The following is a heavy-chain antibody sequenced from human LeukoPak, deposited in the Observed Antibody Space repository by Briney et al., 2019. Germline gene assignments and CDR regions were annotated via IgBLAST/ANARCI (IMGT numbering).Heavy chain of an antibody. CDR3: ARAGAEADPIAFYYYYYMDV. J-gene: IGHJ6*03. CDR2: IIPIFGTA. CDR1: GGTFSSYA. Sequence: ASVKVSCKASGGTFSSYAISWVRQAPGQGLEWMGGIIPIFGTANYAQKFQGRVTITTDESTSTAYMELSSLRSEDTAVYYCARAGAEADPIAFYYYYYMDVWGKGTTVTVSS. D-gene: IGHD6-13*01. V-gene: IGHV1-69*05.